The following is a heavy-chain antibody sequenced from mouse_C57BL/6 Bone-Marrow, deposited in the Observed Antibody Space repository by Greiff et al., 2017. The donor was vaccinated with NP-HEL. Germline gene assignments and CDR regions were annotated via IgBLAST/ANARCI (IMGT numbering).Heavy chain of an antibody. D-gene: IGHD1-1*01. CDR2: IDPSDSET. CDR3: ATYGSSLWFAY. V-gene: IGHV1-52*01. Sequence: VQLQQPGAELVRPGSSVKLSCKASGYTFTSYWMHWVKQRPIQGLEWIGNIDPSDSETHYNQKFKDKATLTVDKSSSTAYMQLSSLTSEDSAVYYCATYGSSLWFAYWGQGTLVTVSA. J-gene: IGHJ3*01. CDR1: GYTFTSYW.